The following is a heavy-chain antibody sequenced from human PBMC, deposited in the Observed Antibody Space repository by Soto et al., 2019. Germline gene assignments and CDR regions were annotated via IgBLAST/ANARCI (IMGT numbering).Heavy chain of an antibody. Sequence: SETLSLTCTVSGGSISSGGYYWSWIRQHPGKGLEWIGYIYYSGSTYYNPSLKSRVTISVDTSKNQFSLKLSSVTAADTAVYYCARAVMEYQLTYYPDYWGQGTLVTVSS. J-gene: IGHJ4*02. V-gene: IGHV4-31*03. CDR1: GGSISSGGYY. CDR2: IYYSGST. CDR3: ARAVMEYQLTYYPDY. D-gene: IGHD2-2*01.